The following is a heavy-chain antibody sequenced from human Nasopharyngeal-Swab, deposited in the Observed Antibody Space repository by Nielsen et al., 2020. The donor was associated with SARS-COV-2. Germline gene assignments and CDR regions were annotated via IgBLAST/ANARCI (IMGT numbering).Heavy chain of an antibody. J-gene: IGHJ4*02. Sequence: WIRQPPGKGLEWIGNIFSGGSTYYNPSLNSRVTISLDTSKNQFSLKLSSVTAADTAVYYCARGTDSPQDYWGQGTLVTVSS. V-gene: IGHV4-39*07. CDR3: ARGTDSPQDY. D-gene: IGHD3-22*01. CDR2: IFSGGST.